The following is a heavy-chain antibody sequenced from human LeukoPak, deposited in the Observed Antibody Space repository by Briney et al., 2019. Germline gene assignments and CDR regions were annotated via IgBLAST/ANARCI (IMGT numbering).Heavy chain of an antibody. CDR1: GGSISSSSYY. J-gene: IGHJ4*02. CDR3: ARSICRSPSWYTGDDY. Sequence: SETLSLTCTVSGGSISSSSYYWGWIRQPPGKGLEWIGSIYYSGSTYYNPSLKSRVTISVDTSKNQFSLKLSSVTAADTAVYYCARSICRSPSWYTGDDYWGQGTLVTVSS. CDR2: IYYSGST. D-gene: IGHD2-2*02. V-gene: IGHV4-39*01.